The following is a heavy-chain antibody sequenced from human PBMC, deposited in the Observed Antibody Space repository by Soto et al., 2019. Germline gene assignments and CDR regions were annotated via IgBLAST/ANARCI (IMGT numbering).Heavy chain of an antibody. CDR3: ARVFAASPVAPWRADDY. CDR2: SLYSGST. V-gene: IGHV4-61*01. CDR1: GGSVSRLSFH. Sequence: SEPPSLTCSVSGGSVSRLSFHWSWIRQTPGKGLEWIGYSLYSGSTKYTPSLESRVAISIDTSKNQLSLKLRSVSAADTAVYYCARVFAASPVAPWRADDYWGHGTLVTVSS. J-gene: IGHJ4*01. D-gene: IGHD6-19*01.